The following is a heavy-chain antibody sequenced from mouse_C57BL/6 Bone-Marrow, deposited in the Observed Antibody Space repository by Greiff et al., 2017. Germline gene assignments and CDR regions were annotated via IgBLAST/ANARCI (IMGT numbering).Heavy chain of an antibody. D-gene: IGHD3-3*01. V-gene: IGHV1-61*01. CDR1: GYTFTSYW. Sequence: QVQLQQPGAELVRPGSSVKLSCKASGYTFTSYWMDWVKQRPGQGLEWIGNIYPSDSETHYNQKFKDKATLTVDKSSSTAYMQLSSRTSEDSAVYYCAREGGTEDYFDYWGQGTTLTVTS. CDR2: IYPSDSET. CDR3: AREGGTEDYFDY. J-gene: IGHJ2*01.